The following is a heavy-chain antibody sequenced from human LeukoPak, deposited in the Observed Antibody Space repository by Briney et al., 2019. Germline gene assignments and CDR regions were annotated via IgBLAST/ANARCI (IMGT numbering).Heavy chain of an antibody. Sequence: GGSLRLSCAASGFTFSSYYMSWVRQAPGKGLEWVSSISSSSTYMFYADSVRGRFTISRDNSKNTLYLQMNSLRAEDTAIYYCAKRGSSWRSGWFDPWGQGTLVTVSS. D-gene: IGHD6-13*01. CDR1: GFTFSSYY. CDR3: AKRGSSWRSGWFDP. V-gene: IGHV3-21*04. J-gene: IGHJ5*02. CDR2: ISSSSTYM.